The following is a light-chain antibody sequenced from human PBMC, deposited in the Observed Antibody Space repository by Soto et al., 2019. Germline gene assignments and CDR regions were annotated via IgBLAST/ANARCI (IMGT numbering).Light chain of an antibody. Sequence: QSALTQPASVSGSPGQSITISCTGTSSDVGGYNYVSWYQQHPGKAPKLMIYDVSNRPSGVSNRFSGSKSGDPASLTISGLQAEDEADYYCSSYTSSSTYVSGTGTKVTVL. CDR2: DVS. CDR1: SSDVGGYNY. V-gene: IGLV2-14*01. J-gene: IGLJ1*01. CDR3: SSYTSSSTYV.